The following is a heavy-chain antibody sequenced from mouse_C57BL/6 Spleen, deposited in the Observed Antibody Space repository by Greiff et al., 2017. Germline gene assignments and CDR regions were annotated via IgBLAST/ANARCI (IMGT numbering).Heavy chain of an antibody. Sequence: QVQLQQSGPGLVQPSQRLSITCTVSGFSLTSYGVHWVRQSPGKGLEWLGVIWRGGSTDYNAACMSRLSITKDNSKSQVFFKMNSLQADDTAIYYCAKSPPMGGAMDYWGQGTSGTVSS. J-gene: IGHJ4*01. CDR2: IWRGGST. CDR1: GFSLTSYG. V-gene: IGHV2-5*01. D-gene: IGHD1-1*02. CDR3: AKSPPMGGAMDY.